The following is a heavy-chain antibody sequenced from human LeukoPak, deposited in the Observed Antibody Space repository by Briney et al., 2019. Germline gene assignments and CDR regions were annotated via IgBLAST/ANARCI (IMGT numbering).Heavy chain of an antibody. CDR3: AREYADYASSYLDY. V-gene: IGHV3-21*01. CDR2: ISSSGSYI. CDR1: GFAFSIYS. D-gene: IGHD2-2*01. Sequence: PGGSLRLSCAASGFAFSIYSMNWVRQAPGKGLEWVSSISSSGSYIYYADSLKGRFTISRDNAKNSLYLQLNSLRAEDTAVYFCAREYADYASSYLDYWGQGTLVTVSS. J-gene: IGHJ4*02.